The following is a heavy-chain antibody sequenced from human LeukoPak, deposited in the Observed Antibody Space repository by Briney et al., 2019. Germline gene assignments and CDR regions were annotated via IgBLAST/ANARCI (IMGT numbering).Heavy chain of an antibody. CDR1: GYTFTSYG. Sequence: ASVKVSCKASGYTFTSYGISWVRQAPGQGLEWMGWISAYNGNTNYAQKLQGRVTMTTDTSTSTAYMELRSLRSDDTAVYYCARDPSQNYYYDSSGSVYWGQGTLVTVSS. CDR2: ISAYNGNT. J-gene: IGHJ4*02. CDR3: ARDPSQNYYYDSSGSVY. D-gene: IGHD3-22*01. V-gene: IGHV1-18*01.